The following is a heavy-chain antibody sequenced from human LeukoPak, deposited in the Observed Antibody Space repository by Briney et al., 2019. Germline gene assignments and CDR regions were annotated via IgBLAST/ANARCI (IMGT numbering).Heavy chain of an antibody. CDR1: GFPFSDLS. V-gene: IGHV3-23*01. D-gene: IGHD2-8*01. CDR3: AKQSYARSLGE. J-gene: IGHJ4*02. CDR2: TNSGGTST. Sequence: GGSLRLSCATSGFPFSDLSMSWVRQAPGKGLEWISTTNSGGTSTYYAESVKGRFTISRDNSKNTLYLQMSSLRVKDTAVYYCAKQSYARSLGEGGPGTLVSVSS.